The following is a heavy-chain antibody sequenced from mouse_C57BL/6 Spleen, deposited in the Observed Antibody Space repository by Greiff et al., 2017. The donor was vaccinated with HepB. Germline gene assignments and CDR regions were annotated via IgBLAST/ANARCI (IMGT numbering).Heavy chain of an antibody. D-gene: IGHD1-1*01. V-gene: IGHV1-15*01. CDR1: GYTFTDYE. Sequence: QVQLQQSGAELVRPGASVTLSCKASGYTFTDYEMHWVKQTPVHGLEWIGAIDPETGGTAYNQKFKGKAILTAGKSSSTAYMELRSLTSEDSAVYYCTRGYYSSSYWYFDVWGTGTTVTVSS. CDR2: IDPETGGT. CDR3: TRGYYSSSYWYFDV. J-gene: IGHJ1*03.